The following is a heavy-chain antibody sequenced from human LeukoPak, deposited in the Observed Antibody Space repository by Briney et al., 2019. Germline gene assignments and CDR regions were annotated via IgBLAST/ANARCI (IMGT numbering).Heavy chain of an antibody. CDR1: GFTFSSYA. Sequence: GSLRLSCAASGFTFSSYAMSWIRQPPGKGLEWIGEINHSGSTNYNPSLKSRVTISVDTSKNQFSLKLSSVTAADTAVYYCARRPIVGAILYNWFDPWGQGTLVTVSS. J-gene: IGHJ5*02. CDR3: ARRPIVGAILYNWFDP. D-gene: IGHD1-26*01. V-gene: IGHV4-34*01. CDR2: INHSGST.